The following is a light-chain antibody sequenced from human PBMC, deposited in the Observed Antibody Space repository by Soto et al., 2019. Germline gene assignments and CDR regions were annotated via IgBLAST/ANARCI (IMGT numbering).Light chain of an antibody. Sequence: QSALTQPASVSGSPGQSITISCTGTSSDVGSYNLVSWYQQHPGKAPKVMIYEVSKRPSGVSNLFSGSKFGNTASLTISGLQADDEADYYCCSYAGSSTYVFGTGTKVTVL. CDR2: EVS. CDR3: CSYAGSSTYV. CDR1: SSDVGSYNL. V-gene: IGLV2-23*02. J-gene: IGLJ1*01.